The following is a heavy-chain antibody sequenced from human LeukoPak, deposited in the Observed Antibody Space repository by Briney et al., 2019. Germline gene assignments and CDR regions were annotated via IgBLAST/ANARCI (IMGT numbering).Heavy chain of an antibody. CDR2: ISAYNGNT. V-gene: IGHV1-18*01. CDR1: GYTFASYG. J-gene: IGHJ4*02. CDR3: ARGFSSGDSSYDY. D-gene: IGHD6-13*01. Sequence: ASVKVSCKTSGYTFASYGISWVRQAPGQGLEWMGWISAYNGNTNYAQKLQGRVTMTTDTSTTSVYMELRGLISDDTAVYYCARGFSSGDSSYDYWGQGTLVTVSS.